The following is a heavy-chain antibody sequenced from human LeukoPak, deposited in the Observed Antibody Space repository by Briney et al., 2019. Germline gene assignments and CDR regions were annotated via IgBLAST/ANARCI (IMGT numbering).Heavy chain of an antibody. Sequence: ASVKVSCKVSRYTLTELSMHWVRQAPGKGLEWMGGFDPEDGETIYAQKFQGRVTMTEDTSTDTAYMELSSLRSEDTAVYYYATGRGYDFWSDLDYWGQGTLVTVSS. CDR3: ATGRGYDFWSDLDY. J-gene: IGHJ4*02. V-gene: IGHV1-24*01. CDR2: FDPEDGET. D-gene: IGHD3-3*01. CDR1: RYTLTELS.